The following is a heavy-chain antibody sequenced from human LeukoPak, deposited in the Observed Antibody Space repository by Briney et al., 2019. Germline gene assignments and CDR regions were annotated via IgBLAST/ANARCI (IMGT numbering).Heavy chain of an antibody. Sequence: ASVKVSCKASGGTFSSYAISWVRQAPGQGLEWMGGIIPIFGTANYAQKFQGRVTITTDESTSTAYMELSSLRSEDTAVYYCARDRGYTVSYFDYWGQGTLVTVSS. J-gene: IGHJ4*02. CDR2: IIPIFGTA. V-gene: IGHV1-69*05. D-gene: IGHD4-17*01. CDR1: GGTFSSYA. CDR3: ARDRGYTVSYFDY.